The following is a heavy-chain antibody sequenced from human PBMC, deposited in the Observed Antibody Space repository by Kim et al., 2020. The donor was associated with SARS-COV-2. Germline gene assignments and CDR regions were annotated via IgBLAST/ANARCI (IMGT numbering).Heavy chain of an antibody. D-gene: IGHD2-2*01. CDR2: ISAYNGNT. Sequence: ASVKVSCKASGYTFTSYGISWVRQAPGQGLEWMGWISAYNGNTNYAQKLQGRVTMTTDTSTSTAYMELRSLRSDDTAVYYCARGVVPAAIIKAVSVPYYYYGMDVWGQGTTVTVSS. J-gene: IGHJ6*02. V-gene: IGHV1-18*01. CDR1: GYTFTSYG. CDR3: ARGVVPAAIIKAVSVPYYYYGMDV.